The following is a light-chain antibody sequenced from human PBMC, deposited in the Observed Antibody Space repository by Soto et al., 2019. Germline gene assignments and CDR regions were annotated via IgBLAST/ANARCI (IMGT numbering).Light chain of an antibody. CDR2: SAS. CDR3: QQYTNWPRT. V-gene: IGKV3-15*01. J-gene: IGKJ1*01. Sequence: EIVMTQPPATLSVSPGERATLSCRASQSVSSDLAWYHQKPGQAPRLLIYSASTRATGIPARFSGSGSGTEFTLTINSLQSEDFAVYYCQQYTNWPRTFGQGTKVEIK. CDR1: QSVSSD.